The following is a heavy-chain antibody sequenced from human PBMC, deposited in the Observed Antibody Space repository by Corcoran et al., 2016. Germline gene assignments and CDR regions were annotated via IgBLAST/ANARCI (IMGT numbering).Heavy chain of an antibody. CDR3: ARGGMGEGY. Sequence: QVQLQESGPGLVKPSETLSLTCTVSGGSISSHYWSWIRQPPGKGLEWIGYIYNGGSTNYNPSLKSRVTISVDTSKNQFSLKLTSVTAADTAVYYCARGGMGEGYWGQGTLVAVSS. D-gene: IGHD3-16*01. CDR2: IYNGGST. J-gene: IGHJ4*02. CDR1: GGSISSHY. V-gene: IGHV4-59*11.